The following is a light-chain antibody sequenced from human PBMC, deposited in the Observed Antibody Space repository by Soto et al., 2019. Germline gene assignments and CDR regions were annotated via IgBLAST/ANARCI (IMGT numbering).Light chain of an antibody. J-gene: IGKJ4*01. Sequence: DIQLTQSPSTLSASVGARATITCRASQSISSWLAWYQQKPGKAPKLLVYKASSLESGVPSRFSGSGSGTDFTLTISSLQPDDFATYYGQHYEAYPLTCGGGTKVEI. CDR2: KAS. CDR3: QHYEAYPLT. V-gene: IGKV1-5*03. CDR1: QSISSW.